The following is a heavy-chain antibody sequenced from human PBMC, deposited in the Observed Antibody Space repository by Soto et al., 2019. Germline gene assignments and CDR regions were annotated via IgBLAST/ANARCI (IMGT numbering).Heavy chain of an antibody. V-gene: IGHV3-72*01. CDR1: GFTFSDHY. CDR2: TRNKANSYTT. D-gene: IGHD3-3*01. CDR3: AREIWNDFWSGYVPYYYYYGMDV. Sequence: GGSLRLSCAASGFTFSDHYMDWVRQAPGKGLEWVGRTRNKANSYTTEYAASVKGRFTISRDDSKNSLYLQMNSLKTEDTAVYYCAREIWNDFWSGYVPYYYYYGMDVWGQGTTVTVSS. J-gene: IGHJ6*02.